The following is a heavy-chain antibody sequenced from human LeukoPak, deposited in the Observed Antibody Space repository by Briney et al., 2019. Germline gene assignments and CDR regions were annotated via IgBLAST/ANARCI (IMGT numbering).Heavy chain of an antibody. J-gene: IGHJ6*02. CDR3: ARHGRFLEWVMDV. CDR2: TYSSGST. CDR1: GGSISSSSYY. V-gene: IGHV4-39*01. Sequence: SETLSLTCTVSGGSISSSSYYWGWIRQPPGKGLEWIGSTYSSGSTYYNPSLKSRVTTFVDTSKNQFSLKLSSVTAADTAVYYCARHGRFLEWVMDVWGQGTTVTVSS. D-gene: IGHD3-3*01.